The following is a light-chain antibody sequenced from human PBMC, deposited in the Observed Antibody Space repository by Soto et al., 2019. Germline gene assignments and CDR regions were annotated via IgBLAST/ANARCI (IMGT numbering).Light chain of an antibody. Sequence: DIKITQPPSTLSASLGARPASTFSARQSSSSWLAWYQQKPGKAPRLLIYDASTMDSGVPARFSGSRSGTEFTLTISSLQPDDFAAYYCQQYYNLPRTFGEGTKVDIK. V-gene: IGKV1-5*01. CDR2: DAS. CDR1: QSSSSW. CDR3: QQYYNLPRT. J-gene: IGKJ4*02.